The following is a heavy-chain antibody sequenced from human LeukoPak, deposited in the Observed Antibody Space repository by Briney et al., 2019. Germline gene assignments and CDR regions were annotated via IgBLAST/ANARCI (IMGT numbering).Heavy chain of an antibody. CDR2: IKEDGSEK. CDR1: GFTFDDYG. V-gene: IGHV3-7*03. J-gene: IGHJ4*02. D-gene: IGHD5-18*01. Sequence: GGSLRLSCAASGFTFDDYGMSWVRQAPGKGLEWVANIKEDGSEKYYVDSVKGRFTISRDNAKNSVYLQMNSLRAEDTAVYYCARMTPMAIAFYFDYWGQGTLVTVSS. CDR3: ARMTPMAIAFYFDY.